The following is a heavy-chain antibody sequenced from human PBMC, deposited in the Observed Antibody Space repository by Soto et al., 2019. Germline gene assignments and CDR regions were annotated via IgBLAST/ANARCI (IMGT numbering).Heavy chain of an antibody. CDR2: ISGSGSVI. J-gene: IGHJ6*02. Sequence: EVQLVESGGGLVQPGGSVRLSCAASGSTFSTSEMHWVRQAPGKGLEWLSFISGSGSVIYYADSVKGRFTISRDNAKNLMYLQMNSLKAEDTAVYFCASVNLRFSYGIDVWGQGTTVTVSS. D-gene: IGHD3-3*01. V-gene: IGHV3-48*03. CDR1: GSTFSTSE. CDR3: ASVNLRFSYGIDV.